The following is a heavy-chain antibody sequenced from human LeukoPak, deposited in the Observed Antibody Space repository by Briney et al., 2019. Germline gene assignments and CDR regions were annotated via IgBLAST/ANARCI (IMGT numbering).Heavy chain of an antibody. CDR1: GGSISSYY. D-gene: IGHD2-15*01. J-gene: IGHJ4*02. CDR3: ASGYCSGGSCLFDY. CDR2: IYYSGST. V-gene: IGHV4-59*08. Sequence: PSETLSLTCTVSGGSISSYYWSWIRQPPGKGLEWIGYIYYSGSTNYNPSLKSRVTISVDTSKNQFSLKLSSVTAADTAVYHCASGYCSGGSCLFDYWGQGTLVTVSS.